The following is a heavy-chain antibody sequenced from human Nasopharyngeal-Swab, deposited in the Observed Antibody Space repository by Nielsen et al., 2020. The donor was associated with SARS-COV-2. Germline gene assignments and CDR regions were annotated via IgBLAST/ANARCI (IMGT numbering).Heavy chain of an antibody. CDR1: GGSFSGYY. CDR2: INHSGST. J-gene: IGHJ5*02. Sequence: ATLSLTCAVYGGSFSGYYWSWVRQPPGKGLEWIGEINHSGSTNYNPSLKGRVTIAVATSKNQFPLKLSSVTAADTSVDYCARAVDWFDPWGQGTLVTVSS. CDR3: ARAVDWFDP. V-gene: IGHV4-34*01.